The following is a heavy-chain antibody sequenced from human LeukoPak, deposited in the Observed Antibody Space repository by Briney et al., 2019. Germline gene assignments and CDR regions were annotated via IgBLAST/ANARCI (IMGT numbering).Heavy chain of an antibody. CDR1: AYTFTNYG. CDR2: INPNNGNT. J-gene: IGHJ5*02. D-gene: IGHD2-8*01. Sequence: GASVKVSCKASAYTFTNYGISWVRQAPGQGLEWMGWINPNNGNTRYAEDLQGRVTMTTDISPSTGYMVLRRVRSADTALYYCARDFTPPHCTTPNCPRGGWFDPWGQGTLVTVCS. CDR3: ARDFTPPHCTTPNCPRGGWFDP. V-gene: IGHV1-18*01.